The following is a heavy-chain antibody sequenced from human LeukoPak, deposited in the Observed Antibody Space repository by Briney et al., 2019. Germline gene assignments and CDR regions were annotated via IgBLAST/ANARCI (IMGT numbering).Heavy chain of an antibody. J-gene: IGHJ5*02. Sequence: SVKVSCKASGCTFSSYAISWVRQAPGQGLEWMGGIIPIFGTANYAQKFQGRVTITTDESTSTAYMELSSLRSEDTAVYYCAGCLVYGDYVGWFDPWGQGTLVTVSS. CDR3: AGCLVYGDYVGWFDP. CDR2: IIPIFGTA. D-gene: IGHD4-17*01. CDR1: GCTFSSYA. V-gene: IGHV1-69*05.